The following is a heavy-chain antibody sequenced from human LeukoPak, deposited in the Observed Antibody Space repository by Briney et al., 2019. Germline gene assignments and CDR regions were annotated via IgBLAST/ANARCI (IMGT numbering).Heavy chain of an antibody. Sequence: ASVKVSCKASGYTFTSYDINWVRQANGQGLEWMGWMNPNSGNTGYAQKFQGRVTMTRNTSISTAYMELSSLRSEDTAVYYCARDYGDYGYYYYGMDVWGQGTTVTVSS. CDR1: GYTFTSYD. V-gene: IGHV1-8*01. D-gene: IGHD4-17*01. CDR3: ARDYGDYGYYYYGMDV. CDR2: MNPNSGNT. J-gene: IGHJ6*02.